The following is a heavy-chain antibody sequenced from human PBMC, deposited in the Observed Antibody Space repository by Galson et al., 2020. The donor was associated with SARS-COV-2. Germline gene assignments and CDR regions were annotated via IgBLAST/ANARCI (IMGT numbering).Heavy chain of an antibody. Sequence: GGSLRLSCAVSGFTVSDNYMSWVRQAPGMGLEWVSVIEQSGIMYYADSVKGRFTISRDNSKNTLYLQMNSLRAEDTAVYYCTRDRRVFGGNTKGFDYWGQGTLVTVTS. J-gene: IGHJ4*02. V-gene: IGHV3-53*01. CDR2: IEQSGIM. CDR3: TRDRRVFGGNTKGFDY. D-gene: IGHD3-16*01. CDR1: GFTVSDNY.